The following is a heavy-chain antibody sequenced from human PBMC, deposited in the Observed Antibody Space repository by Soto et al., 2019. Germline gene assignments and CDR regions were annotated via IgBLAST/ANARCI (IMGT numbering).Heavy chain of an antibody. CDR1: GGSISSYY. CDR2: IYYSGST. J-gene: IGHJ4*02. D-gene: IGHD5-18*01. V-gene: IGHV4-59*01. CDR3: ARDASYGYFDY. Sequence: PSETLSFTCTVSGGSISSYYWSWIRQPPGKGLEWIGYIYYSGSTNYNPSLKSRVTISVDTSKNQFSLKLSSVTAADTAVYYCARDASYGYFDYWGQGTLVTVSS.